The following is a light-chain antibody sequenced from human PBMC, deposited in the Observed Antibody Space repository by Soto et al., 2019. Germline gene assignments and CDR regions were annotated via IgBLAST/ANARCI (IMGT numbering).Light chain of an antibody. CDR2: EGS. J-gene: IGLJ3*02. CDR1: SSVVATFNL. Sequence: QSALTQPASVSGSPGQSITISCTGTSSVVATFNLVSWYQQHPGKAPKLMIYEGSKRPAGVSNRFSGSRSGNTASLTISGLQAEDEADYYCCSYAGRSTFEVFGGGTKVTV. V-gene: IGLV2-23*03. CDR3: CSYAGRSTFEV.